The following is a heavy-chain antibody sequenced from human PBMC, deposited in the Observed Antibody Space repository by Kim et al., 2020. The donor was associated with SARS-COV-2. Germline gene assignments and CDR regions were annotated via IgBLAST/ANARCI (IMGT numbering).Heavy chain of an antibody. CDR3: AKESGGYSGYDYGLFDY. Sequence: GGSLRLSCAASGFTFSSYGMHWVRQAPGKGLEWVAVISYDGSNKYYADSVKGRFTISRDNSKNTLYLQMNSLRAEDTAVYYCAKESGGYSGYDYGLFDYWGQGTLVTVSS. J-gene: IGHJ4*02. D-gene: IGHD5-12*01. CDR1: GFTFSSYG. CDR2: ISYDGSNK. V-gene: IGHV3-30*18.